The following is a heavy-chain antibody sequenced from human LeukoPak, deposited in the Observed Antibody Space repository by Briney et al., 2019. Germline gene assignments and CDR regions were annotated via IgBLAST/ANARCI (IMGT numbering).Heavy chain of an antibody. V-gene: IGHV4-4*07. CDR1: GDSISGFY. D-gene: IGHD3-22*01. CDR3: ARGDSSGSFDY. Sequence: PSETLSLTCTVSGDSISGFYWSWIWQPAGKGLEWIGRVYTNGNTNYNPSVKSRVTMSVDTSKNQFSLKLSSVTAADTAVYYCARGDSSGSFDYWGQGTLVTVSS. CDR2: VYTNGNT. J-gene: IGHJ4*02.